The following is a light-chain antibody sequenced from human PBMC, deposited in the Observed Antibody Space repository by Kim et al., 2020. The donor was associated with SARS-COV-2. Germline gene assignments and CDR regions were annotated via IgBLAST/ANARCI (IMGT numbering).Light chain of an antibody. CDR3: KQYNRSPGLT. Sequence: DIQMTQSPSTLSVSVGDRVTITCRASQSIGTWLAWYQQKPGKAPRLLIYEASNLDSGVPSRFSGSGSGTEFTLTISSLQTDDFATDYGKQYNRSPGLTFGGGTKVDIK. V-gene: IGKV1-5*03. CDR1: QSIGTW. J-gene: IGKJ4*01. CDR2: EAS.